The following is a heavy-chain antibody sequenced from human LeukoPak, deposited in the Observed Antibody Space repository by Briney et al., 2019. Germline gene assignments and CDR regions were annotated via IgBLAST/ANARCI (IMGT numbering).Heavy chain of an antibody. V-gene: IGHV3-30*02. CDR3: AKGTPAGSYYYYYYYMDV. CDR1: GFTFSSYG. Sequence: PGGSLRLSCAASGFTFSSYGMHWVRQAPGKGLEWVAFIRYDGSNKYYADSVKGRFTISRDDSKNTLYLQMNSLRAEDTAVYYCAKGTPAGSYYYYYYYMDVWGKGTTVTISS. D-gene: IGHD1-26*01. J-gene: IGHJ6*03. CDR2: IRYDGSNK.